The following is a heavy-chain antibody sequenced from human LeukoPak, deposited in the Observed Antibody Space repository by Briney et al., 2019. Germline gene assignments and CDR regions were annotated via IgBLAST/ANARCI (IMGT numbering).Heavy chain of an antibody. J-gene: IGHJ6*03. Sequence: PSETLSLTCTVSGGSISSGSYYWSWIRPPAGKGLEWIGRIYTSGNTNYNPYLKSRVTISVDTSKNQFSLTLSSVTAADTAVYYCARSGYCSSTSCFPYSYYYYMDVWGKGTTVTVSS. CDR1: GGSISSGSYY. D-gene: IGHD2-2*01. CDR2: IYTSGNT. CDR3: ARSGYCSSTSCFPYSYYYYMDV. V-gene: IGHV4-61*02.